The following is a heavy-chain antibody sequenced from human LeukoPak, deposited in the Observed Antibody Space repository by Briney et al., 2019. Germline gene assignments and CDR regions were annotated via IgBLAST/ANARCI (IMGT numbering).Heavy chain of an antibody. CDR1: GGTFSSYA. CDR3: ARGYYGSDAFDI. CDR2: IIPIFGTA. V-gene: IGHV1-69*13. Sequence: SVKVSCKASGGTFSSYAISWVRQAPGQELEWMGGIIPIFGTANYAQKFQGRVTITVDESTSTAYVELSSLRSEDTAVYYCARGYYGSDAFDIWGQGTMVTVSS. D-gene: IGHD3-10*01. J-gene: IGHJ3*02.